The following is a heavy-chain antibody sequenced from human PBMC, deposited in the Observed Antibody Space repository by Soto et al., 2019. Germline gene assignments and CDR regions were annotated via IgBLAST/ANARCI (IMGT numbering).Heavy chain of an antibody. J-gene: IGHJ4*02. CDR1: GGSISSGNYY. D-gene: IGHD2-15*01. Sequence: QVQLQESGPGLVKPSQTLSLTCTVSGGSISSGNYYWSWIRQPPGKGLEWIGFISYSGSTYYSTSLKSRVTISVDTSKSQFSLNLSFVTAAATAVYYCATMGTPATGLYFFDYWCQGCPVTVSS. CDR3: ATMGTPATGLYFFDY. CDR2: ISYSGST. V-gene: IGHV4-30-4*01.